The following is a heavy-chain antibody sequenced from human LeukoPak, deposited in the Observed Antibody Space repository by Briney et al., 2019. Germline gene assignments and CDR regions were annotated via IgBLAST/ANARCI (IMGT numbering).Heavy chain of an antibody. J-gene: IGHJ6*02. CDR1: GGSITYYY. CDR3: ARARTQQQWSSMDV. V-gene: IGHV4-59*01. Sequence: SETLSLTCTVSGGSITYYYWTWIRQPPGKGLEWIGYIYHSGSTNYNPSLKSRVTISVDTSKNQFSLKLTSVTAADTAVYYCARARTQQQWSSMDVGGQGTTVTVSS. CDR2: IYHSGST. D-gene: IGHD5-18*01.